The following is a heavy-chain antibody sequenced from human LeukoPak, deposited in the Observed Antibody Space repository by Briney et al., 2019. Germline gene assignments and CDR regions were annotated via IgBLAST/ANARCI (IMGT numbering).Heavy chain of an antibody. CDR3: ATYAGSYSKYFQH. V-gene: IGHV5-51*01. CDR2: IYPGDSDT. D-gene: IGHD3-10*01. J-gene: IGHJ1*01. Sequence: PGESLKISCKGSEYSFTNYWIGWVRQMPGKGLEWMGIIYPGDSDTRYSLSFQGQVTISADKSISTAYLQWSSLKASDTAMYFCATYAGSYSKYFQHWGQGTLVTVSS. CDR1: EYSFTNYW.